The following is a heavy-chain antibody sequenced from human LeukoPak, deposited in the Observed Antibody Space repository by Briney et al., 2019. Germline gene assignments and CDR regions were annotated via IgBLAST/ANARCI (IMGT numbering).Heavy chain of an antibody. CDR3: ARDRGSNVFDY. CDR2: IIPILGIA. Sequence: VASVKVSCKASGGTFSSYAISWVRQAPGQGLEWMGRIIPILGIANYAQKFQGRVTITADKSTSTAYMELSSLRSEDTAVYYCARDRGSNVFDYWGQGTLATVSS. V-gene: IGHV1-69*04. CDR1: GGTFSSYA. D-gene: IGHD1-26*01. J-gene: IGHJ4*02.